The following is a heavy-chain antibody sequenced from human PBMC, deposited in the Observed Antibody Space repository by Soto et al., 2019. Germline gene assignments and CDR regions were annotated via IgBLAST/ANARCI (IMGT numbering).Heavy chain of an antibody. J-gene: IGHJ4*02. V-gene: IGHV3-53*01. CDR2: IYTGGTT. D-gene: IGHD5-12*01. CDR3: HGYGH. Sequence: EVQVVESGGGLIQPGGSLRLSCAVSGFTVTINYMCWVRQAPGKGLEWVSVIYTGGTTFYADSVKGRFTISRDTSRNTLYLQMNSLRGEDTAVYYCHGYGHWGQGTLVTVSS. CDR1: GFTVTINY.